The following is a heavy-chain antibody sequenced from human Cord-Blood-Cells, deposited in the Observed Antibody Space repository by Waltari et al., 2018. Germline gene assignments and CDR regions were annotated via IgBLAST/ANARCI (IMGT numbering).Heavy chain of an antibody. D-gene: IGHD6-6*01. CDR2: IYRGGST. V-gene: IGHV3-53*01. CDR3: ARDMPVKQLVYYMDV. CDR1: GFTVSSNY. Sequence: EVQLVESGGGLIQPGGSLRLSCAASGFTVSSNYMSWVRQAPGKGLEWCSVIYRGGSTYYADSVKGRFTISRDNAKNTLYLQMNSLRAEDTAVYYCARDMPVKQLVYYMDVWGKGTTVTVSS. J-gene: IGHJ6*03.